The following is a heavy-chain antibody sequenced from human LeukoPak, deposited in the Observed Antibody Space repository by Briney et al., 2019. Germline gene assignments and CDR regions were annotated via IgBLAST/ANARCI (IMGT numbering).Heavy chain of an antibody. V-gene: IGHV1-2*02. CDR2: INPNSGGT. CDR1: GYTFTGCY. J-gene: IGHJ5*02. D-gene: IGHD2-2*01. Sequence: ASVKVSCKASGYTFTGCYMHWVRQAPGQGLEWMGWINPNSGGTNYAQKFQGRVTMTRDTSTSTVYMELSSLRSEDTAVYYCARDLLSIVVVPAAPLGAWFDPWGQGTLVTVSS. CDR3: ARDLLSIVVVPAAPLGAWFDP.